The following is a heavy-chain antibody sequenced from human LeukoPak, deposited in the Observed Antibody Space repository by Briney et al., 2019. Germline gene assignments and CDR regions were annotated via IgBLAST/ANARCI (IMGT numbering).Heavy chain of an antibody. CDR3: ARLTYYNRRLDP. V-gene: IGHV4-4*09. J-gene: IGHJ5*02. CDR2: IYTSGST. D-gene: IGHD3-10*01. Sequence: KASETLSLTCTVSGGSISSYYWSWIRQPPGKGLEWIGYIYTSGSTNYNPSLKSRVAISVDPSKNQFSLKLSSVTAADTAVYYCARLTYYNRRLDPWGQGTLVTVSS. CDR1: GGSISSYY.